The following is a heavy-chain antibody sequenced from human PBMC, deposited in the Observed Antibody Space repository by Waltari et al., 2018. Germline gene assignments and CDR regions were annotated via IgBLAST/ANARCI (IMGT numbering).Heavy chain of an antibody. Sequence: QVQLQESGPGLVTPSETLSLTCAVSGYSISSGYYWGWIRQPPGKGLEWIGSIYHSGSTYYNPSLKSRVTISVDTSKNQFSLKLSSVTAADTAVYYCARLERAARLDYWGQGTLVTVSS. CDR1: GYSISSGYY. J-gene: IGHJ4*02. V-gene: IGHV4-38-2*01. D-gene: IGHD6-6*01. CDR3: ARLERAARLDY. CDR2: IYHSGST.